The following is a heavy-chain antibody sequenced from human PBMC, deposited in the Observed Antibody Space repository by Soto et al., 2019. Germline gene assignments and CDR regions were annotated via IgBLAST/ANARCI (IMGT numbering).Heavy chain of an antibody. J-gene: IGHJ5*02. CDR1: GFTFSTYW. CDR2: INSDGSST. CDR3: ARDQLLSFGNPPGWFDP. V-gene: IGHV3-74*03. Sequence: EVQLVESGGGLVQPGGFLRLSCVASGFTFSTYWMHWVRQAPGKGLVWISRINSDGSSTVYADSVKGRFTISRDNAKNTLYLQMDSLRAEDTAVYYCARDQLLSFGNPPGWFDPWGQGTLVTVSS. D-gene: IGHD3-10*01.